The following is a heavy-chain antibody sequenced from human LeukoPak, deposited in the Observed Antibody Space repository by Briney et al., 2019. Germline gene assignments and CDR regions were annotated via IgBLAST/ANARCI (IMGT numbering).Heavy chain of an antibody. D-gene: IGHD3-16*01. CDR1: GGSISSYY. CDR3: AREGEYGHGPFDY. V-gene: IGHV4-59*01. J-gene: IGHJ4*02. Sequence: SETLSLTCTVSGGSISSYYWSWIRQPPGKGLEWIGYIYYSGSTHCNPSLKTRVTISVDTSKNQFSLKLSSVTAADTAVYYCAREGEYGHGPFDYWGQGTLVTVSS. CDR2: IYYSGST.